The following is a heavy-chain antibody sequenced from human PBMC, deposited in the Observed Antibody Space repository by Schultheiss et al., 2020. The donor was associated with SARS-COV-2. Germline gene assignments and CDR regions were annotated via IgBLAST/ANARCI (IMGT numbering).Heavy chain of an antibody. CDR3: ARAMFGNLRWFDP. J-gene: IGHJ5*02. Sequence: SQTLSLTCTVSGGSISSYQWSWIRQPPGKGLEWIGYIYNTGSTNYNPSLKSRLTITVDTSKNQFSLKLSSVTAADTAVYYCARAMFGNLRWFDPWGQGTLVTVSS. CDR1: GGSISSYQ. D-gene: IGHD3-10*02. V-gene: IGHV4-59*01. CDR2: IYNTGST.